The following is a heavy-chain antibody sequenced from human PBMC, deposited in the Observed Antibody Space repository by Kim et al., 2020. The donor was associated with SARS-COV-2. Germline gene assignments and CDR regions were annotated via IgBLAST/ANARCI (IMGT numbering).Heavy chain of an antibody. D-gene: IGHD5-18*01. V-gene: IGHV3-30-3*01. CDR3: ARVYTAKLKGGDWFDP. J-gene: IGHJ5*02. CDR1: GFTFSSYA. Sequence: GGSLRLSCAASGFTFSSYAMHWVRQAPGKGLEWVAVISYDGSNKYYADSVKGRFTISRDNSKNTLYLQMNSLRAEDTAVYYCARVYTAKLKGGDWFDPWGQGTLVTVSS. CDR2: ISYDGSNK.